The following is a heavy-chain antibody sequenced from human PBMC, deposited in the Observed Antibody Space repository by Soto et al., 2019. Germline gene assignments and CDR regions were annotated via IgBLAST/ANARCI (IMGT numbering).Heavy chain of an antibody. V-gene: IGHV4-34*01. CDR3: ARGLTYPDENWFDP. J-gene: IGHJ5*02. CDR1: GGSFSGYY. Sequence: PSETLSLTCAVYGGSFSGYYWSWIRQPPGKGLEWIGEINHSGSTNYNPSLKSRVTISVDTSKNQFSLKLSSVTAADTAVYYCARGLTYPDENWFDPWGQGTLVTVSS. CDR2: INHSGST.